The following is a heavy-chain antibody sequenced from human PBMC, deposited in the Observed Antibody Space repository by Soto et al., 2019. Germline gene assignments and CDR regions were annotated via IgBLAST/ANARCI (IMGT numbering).Heavy chain of an antibody. CDR3: ARGPGGGFVDY. CDR2: IYSGGST. V-gene: IGHV3-53*04. J-gene: IGHJ4*02. CDR1: GFTVSSNY. Sequence: EVPLVESGGGLVQPGGSLRLSCAASGFTVSSNYMSWVRQAPGKGLEWVSVIYSGGSTYYADSVKGRFTISRHNSNNALYLHMNSLRAEDTAVYYCARGPGGGFVDYWGQGTLVTVSS. D-gene: IGHD2-15*01.